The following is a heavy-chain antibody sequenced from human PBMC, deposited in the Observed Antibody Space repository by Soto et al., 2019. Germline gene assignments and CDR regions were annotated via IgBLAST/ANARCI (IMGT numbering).Heavy chain of an antibody. CDR2: VSHDGSNT. D-gene: IGHD6-13*01. J-gene: IGHJ4*02. CDR1: GFTFSSHG. CDR3: ARSFSSWYRLHHF. Sequence: QVQLVESGGGVVQPGRSLRLSCAASGFTFSSHGMHWVRQAPGKGLEWVAVVSHDGSNTYYTDSVKGRFTISRDNSKNTLYLQMNSLSAEDTAVYFCARSFSSWYRLHHFWGQGTLVTVSS. V-gene: IGHV3-30*03.